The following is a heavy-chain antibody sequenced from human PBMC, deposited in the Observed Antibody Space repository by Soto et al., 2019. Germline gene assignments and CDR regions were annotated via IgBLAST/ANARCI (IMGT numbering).Heavy chain of an antibody. Sequence: GESLKISCYGSGYSFTSYWIGWVRQMPGKGLEWMGIIYPGDSDTRYSPSFQGQVTISVDKSINTAYLQWSSLKASDTAMYYCARHGYCSASNCYSPYYYCLDVSYPATTLTVS. CDR1: GYSFTSYW. CDR3: ARHGYCSASNCYSPYYYCLDV. V-gene: IGHV5-51*01. J-gene: IGHJ6*02. CDR2: IYPGDSDT. D-gene: IGHD2-15*01.